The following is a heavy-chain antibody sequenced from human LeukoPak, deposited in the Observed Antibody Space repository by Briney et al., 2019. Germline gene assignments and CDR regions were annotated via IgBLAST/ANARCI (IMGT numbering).Heavy chain of an antibody. J-gene: IGHJ6*02. D-gene: IGHD6-19*01. CDR3: AKDPSSGWYVYYYGMDV. Sequence: GGSLRLSCAASGFTFSSYAMSWVRQAPGKGLEWVSAISGSGGSTYYADSVKGRFTISRDNSKNTLYLQMNSLRAEDTAVYYCAKDPSSGWYVYYYGMDVWGQGTTVTVSS. CDR2: ISGSGGST. V-gene: IGHV3-23*01. CDR1: GFTFSSYA.